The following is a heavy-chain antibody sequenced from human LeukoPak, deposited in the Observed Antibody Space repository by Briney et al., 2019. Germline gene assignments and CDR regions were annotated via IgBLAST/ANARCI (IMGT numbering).Heavy chain of an antibody. CDR1: GYTFTNYG. J-gene: IGHJ3*02. V-gene: IGHV1-18*04. CDR2: ISPYNDYT. D-gene: IGHD2-2*01. Sequence: ASVKVSCKASGYTFTNYGISWVRQAPGQGLEWMGWISPYNDYTNYAQKLQGRVTMTTDTSTSTGYMELRSLRSDDTAVYYCARWYCSSTSCYAGAFDMWGQGTMVTVSS. CDR3: ARWYCSSTSCYAGAFDM.